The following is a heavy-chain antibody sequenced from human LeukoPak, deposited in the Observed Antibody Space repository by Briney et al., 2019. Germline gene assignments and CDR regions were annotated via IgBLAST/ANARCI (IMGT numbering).Heavy chain of an antibody. CDR2: FDPEDGEA. J-gene: IGHJ4*02. D-gene: IGHD2-2*01. V-gene: IGHV1-24*01. CDR1: GDSLSDLS. Sequence: ASVKVSCKVSGDSLSDLSMHWVRQAPGKGLEWMGGFDPEDGEAFYAQKFQGRVTMTEDTSADTAFMELSSLRSEDTAVYYCARPGGYCSSTSCYPYHLDYWGQGTLVTVSS. CDR3: ARPGGYCSSTSCYPYHLDY.